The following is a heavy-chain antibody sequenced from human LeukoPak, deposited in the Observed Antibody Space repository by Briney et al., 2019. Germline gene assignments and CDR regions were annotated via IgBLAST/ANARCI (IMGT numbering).Heavy chain of an antibody. CDR2: IYHSGST. J-gene: IGHJ4*02. V-gene: IGHV4-30-2*02. CDR3: ARGSYDSSGYYYVGY. D-gene: IGHD3-22*01. CDR1: GGSISSGGYY. Sequence: PSETLSLTCTVSGGSISSGGYYWSWVRQPPGKGLEWIGYIYHSGSTYYNPSLKSRVTISVDRSKNQFSLKLSSVTAADTAVYYCARGSYDSSGYYYVGYWGQGTLVTVSS.